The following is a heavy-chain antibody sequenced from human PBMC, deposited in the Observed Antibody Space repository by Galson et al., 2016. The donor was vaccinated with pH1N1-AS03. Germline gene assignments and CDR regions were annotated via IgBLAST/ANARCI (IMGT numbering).Heavy chain of an antibody. J-gene: IGHJ5*02. CDR1: GYTFRTYG. CDR3: ARDVGKSGWLHP. CDR2: ITPYNDNT. V-gene: IGHV1-18*01. Sequence: QSGAEVKKPGASVKVACKASGYTFRTYGISWVRQAPGKGLEWMAWITPYNDNTNYGQKFEDKITLTTDAATTTVYMELRNLRADDTALYFCARDVGKSGWLHPWGQGPLHTVSS.